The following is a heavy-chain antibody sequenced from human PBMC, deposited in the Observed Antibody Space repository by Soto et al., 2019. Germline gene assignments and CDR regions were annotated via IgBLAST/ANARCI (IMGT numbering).Heavy chain of an antibody. J-gene: IGHJ5*02. D-gene: IGHD6-13*01. Sequence: SETLSLTCTVSGGSISSGGYYWSWIRQHPGKRLEWIGYIYYSGSTYYNPSLKSRVTISVDTSKNQFSLKLSSVTAADTAVYYCARYPSSSWNWFDPWGQGTLVTVSS. CDR1: GGSISSGGYY. CDR2: IYYSGST. CDR3: ARYPSSSWNWFDP. V-gene: IGHV4-31*03.